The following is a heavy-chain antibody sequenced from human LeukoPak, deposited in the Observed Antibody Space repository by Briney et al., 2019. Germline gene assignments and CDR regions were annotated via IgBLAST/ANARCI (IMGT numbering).Heavy chain of an antibody. D-gene: IGHD2-2*02. CDR2: IYTSGST. V-gene: IGHV4-4*07. CDR1: GGSISSYY. Sequence: KPSETLSLTCTVSGGSISSYYRSWIRQPAGKGLEWIGRIYTSGSTNYNPSLKSRVTMSVDTSKNQFSLKLSSVTAADTAVYYCARAYCSSTSCYIFDYRGQGTLVTVSS. CDR3: ARAYCSSTSCYIFDY. J-gene: IGHJ4*02.